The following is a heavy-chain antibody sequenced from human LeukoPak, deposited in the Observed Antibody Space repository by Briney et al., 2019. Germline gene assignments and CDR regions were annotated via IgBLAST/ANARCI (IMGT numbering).Heavy chain of an antibody. CDR1: GGTFSSYA. D-gene: IGHD3-16*02. CDR3: ARGGDYVWGSYRDLQIGSLDY. J-gene: IGHJ4*02. V-gene: IGHV1-69*13. CDR2: IIPIFGTA. Sequence: SVKVSCKASGGTFSSYAISWVRRAPGQGLEWMGGIIPIFGTANYAQKFQGRVTITADESTSTAYMELSSLRSEDTAVYYCARGGDYVWGSYRDLQIGSLDYWGQGTLVTVSS.